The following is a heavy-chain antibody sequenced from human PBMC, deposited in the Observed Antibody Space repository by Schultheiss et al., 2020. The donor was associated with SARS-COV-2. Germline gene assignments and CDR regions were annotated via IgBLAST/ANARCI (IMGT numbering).Heavy chain of an antibody. Sequence: SCAASGFTFSSYGMHWVRQAPGKGLEWVAVIWYDGSNKYYADSVKGRFTISRDNSKNTLYLQMNSLRAEDTAVYYCARPGIQLWLQFDYWGQGTLVTVSS. CDR1: GFTFSSYG. CDR3: ARPGIQLWLQFDY. D-gene: IGHD5-18*01. J-gene: IGHJ4*02. V-gene: IGHV3-33*01. CDR2: IWYDGSNK.